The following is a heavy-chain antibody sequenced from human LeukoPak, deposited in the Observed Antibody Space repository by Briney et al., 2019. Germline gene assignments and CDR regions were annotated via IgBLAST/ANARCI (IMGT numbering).Heavy chain of an antibody. CDR3: ARDPQFPDNYYYYMDV. J-gene: IGHJ6*03. CDR1: GFTFSSYV. CDR2: ISYAGNIK. D-gene: IGHD1-14*01. Sequence: GRSLRLSCAASGFTFSSYVMHWVRQAPGKGLEWVALISYAGNIKYYADSVEGRFIISRDNSKNTLYLQMNSLRAEDTAVYYCARDPQFPDNYYYYMDVWGKGTTVTVSS. V-gene: IGHV3-30*04.